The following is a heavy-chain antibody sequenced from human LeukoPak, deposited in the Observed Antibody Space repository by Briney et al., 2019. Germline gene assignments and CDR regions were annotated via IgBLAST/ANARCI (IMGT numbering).Heavy chain of an antibody. CDR3: AGEGYSSGYYYTGHAPNDY. D-gene: IGHD3-22*01. Sequence: GGSLRLSCAASGFTFSSYWMHRVRQAPGKGLVWVSRINSDGSSTSYADSVKGRFTISSDNAKNTLYLQMNSLRAEDTAVYYCAGEGYSSGYYYTGHAPNDYWGQGTLVTVSS. J-gene: IGHJ4*02. V-gene: IGHV3-74*01. CDR2: INSDGSST. CDR1: GFTFSSYW.